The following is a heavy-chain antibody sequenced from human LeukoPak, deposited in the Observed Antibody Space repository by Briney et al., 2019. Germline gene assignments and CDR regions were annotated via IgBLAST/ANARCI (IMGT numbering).Heavy chain of an antibody. Sequence: VKVSCKASGGTFSSYAISWVRQAPGQGLEWIGGIIPIFGTANYAQKFQGRVTITADESTSTAYMELSSLRSEDTAVYYCASDDRWRTGGSDCWGQGTLVTVSS. CDR1: GGTFSSYA. D-gene: IGHD1-14*01. J-gene: IGHJ4*02. V-gene: IGHV1-69*01. CDR2: IIPIFGTA. CDR3: ASDDRWRTGGSDC.